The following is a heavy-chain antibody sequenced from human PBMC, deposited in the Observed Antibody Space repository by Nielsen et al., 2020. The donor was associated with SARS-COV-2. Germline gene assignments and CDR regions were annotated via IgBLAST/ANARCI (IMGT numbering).Heavy chain of an antibody. CDR1: GFTFSGSA. D-gene: IGHD4-23*01. CDR3: SSPTVAY. V-gene: IGHV3-73*01. J-gene: IGHJ4*02. CDR2: IRSYAIEYAT. Sequence: GESLKISCVASGFTFSGSAMHWVRQASGKGLEWVGRIRSYAIEYATAYAVSVKGRFTISRDDSKNTAYLQMNSLKTEDTAVYYCSSPTVAYWGQGTLVTVSS.